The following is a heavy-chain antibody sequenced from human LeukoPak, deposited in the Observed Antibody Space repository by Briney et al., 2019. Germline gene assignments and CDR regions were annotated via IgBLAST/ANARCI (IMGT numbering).Heavy chain of an antibody. CDR2: IIPIFGTA. CDR1: GYTFTSYG. J-gene: IGHJ4*02. V-gene: IGHV1-69*06. CDR3: AKGMVAYGSGSLFDY. Sequence: SVKVSCKASGYTFTSYGISWVRQAPGQGLEWMGGIIPIFGTANYAQKFQGRVTITADKSTSTAYMELSSLRSEDTAVYYCAKGMVAYGSGSLFDYWGQGTLVTVSS. D-gene: IGHD3-10*01.